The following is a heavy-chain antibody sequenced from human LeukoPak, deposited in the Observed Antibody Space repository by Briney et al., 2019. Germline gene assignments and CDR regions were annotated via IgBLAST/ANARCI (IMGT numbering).Heavy chain of an antibody. J-gene: IGHJ5*02. Sequence: GGSLRLSCAASGFTLSNAWMNWVRQAPGKGLEWVSSIRPSGDNTYYGDSVKGRFTISRDNSKNTVYLQMNNMRVDDTAVYYCARVAGWHWFDPWGQGTLVTVSS. V-gene: IGHV3-23*01. D-gene: IGHD6-19*01. CDR1: GFTLSNAW. CDR2: IRPSGDNT. CDR3: ARVAGWHWFDP.